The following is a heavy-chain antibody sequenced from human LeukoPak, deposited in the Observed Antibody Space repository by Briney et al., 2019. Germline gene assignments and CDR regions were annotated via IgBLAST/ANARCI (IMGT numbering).Heavy chain of an antibody. V-gene: IGHV4-39*01. D-gene: IGHD3-22*01. Sequence: TASETLSLTCTVSGGSISSSSYYWGWIRQPPGKGLEWIGSIYYSGSTYYNPSLKSRVTISVDTSKNQFSLKLSSVTAADTAVYYCARHRYYYDSSGYHFDYWGQGTLVTVSS. CDR2: IYYSGST. CDR3: ARHRYYYDSSGYHFDY. J-gene: IGHJ4*02. CDR1: GGSISSSSYY.